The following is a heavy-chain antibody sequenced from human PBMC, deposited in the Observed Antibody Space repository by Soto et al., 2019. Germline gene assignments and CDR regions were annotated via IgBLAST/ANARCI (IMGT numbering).Heavy chain of an antibody. CDR3: ARGVWFGELLSPYFDY. Sequence: SETLSLTCTVSGGSISSGDYYWNWIRQPPGKGLEWIGYIYYSGSTYYNPSLKSRVTISVDTSKNQFSLKLSSVTAADTAVYYCARGVWFGELLSPYFDYWGQGTLVTVSS. J-gene: IGHJ4*02. CDR2: IYYSGST. D-gene: IGHD3-10*01. CDR1: GGSISSGDYY. V-gene: IGHV4-30-4*01.